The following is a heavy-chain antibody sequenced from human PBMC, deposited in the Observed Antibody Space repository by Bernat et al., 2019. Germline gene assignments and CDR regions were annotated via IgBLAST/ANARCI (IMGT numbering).Heavy chain of an antibody. CDR3: ARATHCTGGVCYGFDY. D-gene: IGHD2-8*02. V-gene: IGHV3-66*01. CDR2: IYSGGST. Sequence: EVQLVESGGGLVQPGGSLRLSCAASGFTVSSNYMSWVRQAPGKGLEWVSVIYSGGSTYYADSVKGRFTISRDNSKNTLYLQMNSLRAEDTAVYYCARATHCTGGVCYGFDYWGQGTLVTVSS. J-gene: IGHJ4*02. CDR1: GFTVSSNY.